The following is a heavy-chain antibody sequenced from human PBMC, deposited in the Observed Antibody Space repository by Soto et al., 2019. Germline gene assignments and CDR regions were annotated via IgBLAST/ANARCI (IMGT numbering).Heavy chain of an antibody. J-gene: IGHJ6*02. Sequence: QVQLQESGPGLVKPSETLSLTCTVSGGSISSYYWSWIRQPPGKGLEWIGYIYYSGSTNYNPSLKSRVTISVDTSKNQFSLKLSSVTAAGTAVYYCARDDRTIDSNYYYYGMDVWGQGTTVTVSS. CDR3: ARDDRTIDSNYYYYGMDV. CDR1: GGSISSYY. V-gene: IGHV4-59*01. D-gene: IGHD4-4*01. CDR2: IYYSGST.